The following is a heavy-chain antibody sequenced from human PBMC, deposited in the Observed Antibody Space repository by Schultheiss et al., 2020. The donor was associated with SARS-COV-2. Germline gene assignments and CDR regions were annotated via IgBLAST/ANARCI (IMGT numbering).Heavy chain of an antibody. CDR2: ISYDGSNK. CDR3: ATDTFYNDRSGYYSFDY. V-gene: IGHV3-30-3*01. J-gene: IGHJ4*02. Sequence: GGSLRLSCTASGFTFGDYAMSWVRQAPGKGLEWVALISYDGSNKIYADSVKGRLTISRDNSKSTLFLQMNSLRAEDTAVYYCATDTFYNDRSGYYSFDYWGQGTLVTVSS. CDR1: GFTFGDYA. D-gene: IGHD3-22*01.